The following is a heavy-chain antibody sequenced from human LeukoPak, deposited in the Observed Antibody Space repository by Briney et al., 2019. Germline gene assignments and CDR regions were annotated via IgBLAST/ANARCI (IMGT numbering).Heavy chain of an antibody. Sequence: PSETLSLTCAVSGGAFSNYFWTWIRQPPGKGLEWIAEINDSGSTNSNSSLRSRVAISLDTSKNQFSLRLTSVTAADTAVYYCARGQYCSTTTCYSARRYFDFWGQGTLVTVSS. V-gene: IGHV4-34*01. D-gene: IGHD2-2*01. CDR2: INDSGST. CDR1: GGAFSNYF. J-gene: IGHJ4*02. CDR3: ARGQYCSTTTCYSARRYFDF.